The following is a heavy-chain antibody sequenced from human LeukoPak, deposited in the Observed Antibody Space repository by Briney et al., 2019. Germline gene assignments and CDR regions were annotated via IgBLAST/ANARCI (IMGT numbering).Heavy chain of an antibody. CDR3: ARYGYYGSGSYWRGAFDY. Sequence: SQTLSLTCAISGDSVSSNSAAWNWIRQSPSRGLEWLGRTYYRSKWYNDYAVSVKSRITINPDTSKNQFSLQLNSVTPEDTAVYYCARYGYYGSGSYWRGAFDYWGQGTLVTVSS. CDR1: GDSVSSNSAA. J-gene: IGHJ4*02. V-gene: IGHV6-1*01. CDR2: TYYRSKWYN. D-gene: IGHD3-10*01.